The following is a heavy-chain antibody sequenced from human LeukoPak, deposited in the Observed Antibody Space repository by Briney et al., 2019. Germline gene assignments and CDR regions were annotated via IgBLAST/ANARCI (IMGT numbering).Heavy chain of an antibody. CDR1: GYTFTGYY. D-gene: IGHD1-26*01. J-gene: IGHJ4*02. CDR2: VNPNSGGT. V-gene: IGHV1-2*02. Sequence: ASVTVSFTASGYTFTGYYMHWVRQGPGQGQEWMGWVNPNSGGTNYAQKFQGRVTMTRDTSISTAYMELSRLRSDDTAVYYCARGIVGAPFHYWGQGTLVAVSS. CDR3: ARGIVGAPFHY.